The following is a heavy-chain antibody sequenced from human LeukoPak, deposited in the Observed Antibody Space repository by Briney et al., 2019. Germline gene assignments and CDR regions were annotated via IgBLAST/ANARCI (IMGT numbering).Heavy chain of an antibody. Sequence: PGGSLRLSCAASGFTFDDYGMSWVRQAPGKGLEWVSGINWNGGSTGYADSVKGRFTISRDNAKNSLYLQMNSLRAEDTALYYCARVRRDSSGYLNAFDIWGQGTMVTVSS. J-gene: IGHJ3*02. V-gene: IGHV3-20*04. CDR2: INWNGGST. D-gene: IGHD3-22*01. CDR3: ARVRRDSSGYLNAFDI. CDR1: GFTFDDYG.